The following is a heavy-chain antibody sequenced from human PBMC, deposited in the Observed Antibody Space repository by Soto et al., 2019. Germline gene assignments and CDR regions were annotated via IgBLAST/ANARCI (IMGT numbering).Heavy chain of an antibody. J-gene: IGHJ4*02. V-gene: IGHV1-46*01. CDR2: INPSGGST. D-gene: IGHD2-15*01. Sequence: QVQLVQSGAEVKKPGASVKVSCKASGYTFTSYYMHWVRHAPGQGHEWMGIINPSGGSTSYAQKIQGSVTMTRDTSTSTVYMELSSLRSEDTAVYYCASVYCSGGSCYSVDYWGQGTLVTVSS. CDR3: ASVYCSGGSCYSVDY. CDR1: GYTFTSYY.